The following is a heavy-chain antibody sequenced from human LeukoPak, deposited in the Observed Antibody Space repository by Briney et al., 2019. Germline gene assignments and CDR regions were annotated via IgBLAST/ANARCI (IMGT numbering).Heavy chain of an antibody. Sequence: GESLKISCKASGYSFTSYWIAWVRQMPGKGLEWMGIIYPGDSNTRYSPSFQGQVTISVDRSISTAYLQWSSLKASDTAMYYCARRATMILPGFDYWGQGTLVTVSS. CDR3: ARRATMILPGFDY. CDR1: GYSFTSYW. J-gene: IGHJ4*02. V-gene: IGHV5-51*01. D-gene: IGHD3-22*01. CDR2: IYPGDSNT.